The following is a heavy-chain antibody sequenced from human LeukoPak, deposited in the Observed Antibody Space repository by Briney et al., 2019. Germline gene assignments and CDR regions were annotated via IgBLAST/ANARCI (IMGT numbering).Heavy chain of an antibody. CDR2: IYNSGST. Sequence: SETLSLTCTVSGGSISSYYWSWIRQPPGKGLEWIGYIYNSGSTNYNPSLKSRVTISVDTSKNQFSLKLNSVTAADTAVYYCAGLLNDYGDYWGQGTLVTVSS. J-gene: IGHJ4*02. V-gene: IGHV4-59*01. CDR1: GGSISSYY. CDR3: AGLLNDYGDY.